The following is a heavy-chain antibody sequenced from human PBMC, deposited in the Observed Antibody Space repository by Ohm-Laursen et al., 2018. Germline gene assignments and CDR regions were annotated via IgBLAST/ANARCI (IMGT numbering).Heavy chain of an antibody. D-gene: IGHD3-3*02. CDR1: GGYFSGYY. J-gene: IGHJ6*02. CDR2: INHSGNR. Sequence: SQTLSLTCAVYGGYFSGYYWTWIRQTPGKGLEWIGEINHSGNRNFIPSLKSRVAMSVDTSKNQFSLKLSSVTAADAAVYYFSTLSDYYYYCDMDVWGQGTTVTVSS. V-gene: IGHV4-34*09. CDR3: STLSDYYYYCDMDV.